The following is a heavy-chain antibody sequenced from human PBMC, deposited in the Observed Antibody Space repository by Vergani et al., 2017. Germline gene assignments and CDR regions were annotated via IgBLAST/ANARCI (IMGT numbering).Heavy chain of an antibody. Sequence: QVHLVESGGGVVQPGRSLRLSCVVSGFTSSYYGMHWVRQAPGKGLEWVAVISEDGTQKYYADSVKGRFTLSRDNSKSTLYLQMNSLRTEDTAVYYCATKSCGTPGCQIGYFREWGQGTLVTVSS. CDR1: GFTSSYYG. V-gene: IGHV3-30*03. CDR2: ISEDGTQK. D-gene: IGHD2-15*01. J-gene: IGHJ1*01. CDR3: ATKSCGTPGCQIGYFRE.